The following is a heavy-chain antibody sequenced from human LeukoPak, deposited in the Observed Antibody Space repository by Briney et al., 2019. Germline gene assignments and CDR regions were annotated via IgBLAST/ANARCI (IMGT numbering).Heavy chain of an antibody. V-gene: IGHV3-7*01. J-gene: IGHJ5*02. Sequence: GGSLRLSCAASGFTFSSYWMTWVRQAPGKGPEWVADINPDGSQKYSVDSVKGRFTISRDNAKNSLFLQMDSLRAEDTAVYYCVRQMIRFWFDPWGQGTLVTVSS. CDR1: GFTFSSYW. CDR3: VRQMIRFWFDP. CDR2: INPDGSQK. D-gene: IGHD3-16*01.